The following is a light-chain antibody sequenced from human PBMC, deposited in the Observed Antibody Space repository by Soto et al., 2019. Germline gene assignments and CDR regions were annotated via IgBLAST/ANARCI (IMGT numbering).Light chain of an antibody. V-gene: IGKV3-20*01. Sequence: DIVLTQSPATLSLSPGEGATLSCRASQSVSSNFLAWYQQKPGQAPRLLIYGASSRATGTPDRFSGSGSGTDFSLTISRLEPEDFAVYYCQQYGNSPWTFGQGTKVDIK. CDR2: GAS. J-gene: IGKJ1*01. CDR1: QSVSSNF. CDR3: QQYGNSPWT.